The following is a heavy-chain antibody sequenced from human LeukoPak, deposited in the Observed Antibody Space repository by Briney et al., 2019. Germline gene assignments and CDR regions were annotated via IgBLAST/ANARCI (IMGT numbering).Heavy chain of an antibody. V-gene: IGHV3-48*01. CDR1: GFTFSSYN. CDR3: ARSLYGAVAGVGDY. Sequence: GGSLRLSCAASGFTFSSYNMNWVRQAPGKGLEWVSYISDSSRTIYYRDSVKGRFTISRDNAKNSLYLQMNSLRAEDTAVYYCARSLYGAVAGVGDYWGQGTLVTVSS. CDR2: ISDSSRTI. J-gene: IGHJ4*02. D-gene: IGHD6-19*01.